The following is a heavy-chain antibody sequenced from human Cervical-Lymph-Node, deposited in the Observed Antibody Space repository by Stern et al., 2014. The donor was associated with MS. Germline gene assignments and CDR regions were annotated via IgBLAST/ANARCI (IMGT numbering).Heavy chain of an antibody. CDR2: FSSNGGST. V-gene: IGHV3-64*01. Sequence: PLVESGGGLVQPGGSLRLSCAASGFTFSSYAMHWVRQAPGNGLAYVSVFSSNGGSTYYANSVKGRFTIYRDNSKNTLYLHMGSLRVEDMAVYYCARGVTYCGGDCYGWYFDLWGRGTLVTVSS. J-gene: IGHJ2*01. CDR1: GFTFSSYA. D-gene: IGHD2-21*02. CDR3: ARGVTYCGGDCYGWYFDL.